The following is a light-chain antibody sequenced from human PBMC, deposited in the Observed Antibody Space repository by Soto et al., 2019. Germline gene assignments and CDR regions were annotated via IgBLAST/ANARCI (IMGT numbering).Light chain of an antibody. CDR1: SSNIGNNY. CDR2: ENN. J-gene: IGLJ7*01. V-gene: IGLV1-51*02. Sequence: QSVLTQPPSVSAAPGQKVTISCSGSSSNIGNNYVSWYQQLPGTAPKLLIYENNKRPSGIPDRFSGSKSGTSATLGITGLQTGDEAVYYCGTWDSSLSAKVFGGGTQLTVL. CDR3: GTWDSSLSAKV.